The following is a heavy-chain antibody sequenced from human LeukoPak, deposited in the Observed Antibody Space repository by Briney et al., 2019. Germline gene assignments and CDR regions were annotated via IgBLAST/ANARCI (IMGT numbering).Heavy chain of an antibody. J-gene: IGHJ4*02. V-gene: IGHV1-18*01. Sequence: ASVKVSCKASGYTFSSYGITWVRQAPGQGLEWMGWISAYNGNTNYAQKFQGRVTITTDESTSTAYMELSSLRSEDTAVYYCARSEDSSSQQYDYWGQGTLVTVSS. CDR3: ARSEDSSSQQYDY. CDR1: GYTFSSYG. D-gene: IGHD6-6*01. CDR2: ISAYNGNT.